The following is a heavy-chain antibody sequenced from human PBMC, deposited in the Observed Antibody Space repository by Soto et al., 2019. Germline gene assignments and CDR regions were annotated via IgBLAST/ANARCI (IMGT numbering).Heavy chain of an antibody. CDR3: AAHYYYDSSGYYPGFWFDP. CDR1: GGTFSSYA. V-gene: IGHV1-69*13. CDR2: IIPIFGTA. D-gene: IGHD3-22*01. Sequence: SVKVSCKASGGTFSSYAISWVRQAPGQGLEWMGGIIPIFGTANYAQKFQGRVTITADESTSTAYMELSSLRPEDTAVYYCAAHYYYDSSGYYPGFWFDPWGQGTLVTVSS. J-gene: IGHJ5*02.